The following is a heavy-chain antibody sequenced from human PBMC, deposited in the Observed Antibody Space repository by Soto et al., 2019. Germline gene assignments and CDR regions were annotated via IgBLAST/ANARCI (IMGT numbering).Heavy chain of an antibody. CDR3: ARGVDTAMVPDY. Sequence: VRQMPGKGLEWMGIIYPGDSDTRYSPSFQGQVTISADKSISTAYLQWSSLKASDTAMYYCARGVDTAMVPDYWGQGTLVTVSS. J-gene: IGHJ4*02. V-gene: IGHV5-51*01. D-gene: IGHD5-18*01. CDR2: IYPGDSDT.